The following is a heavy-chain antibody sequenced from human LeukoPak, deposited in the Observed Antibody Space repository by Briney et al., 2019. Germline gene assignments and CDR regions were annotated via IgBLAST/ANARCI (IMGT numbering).Heavy chain of an antibody. J-gene: IGHJ4*02. V-gene: IGHV3-21*01. Sequence: GGSLRLSCAASGFTFSTYSMNWVRQAPGKGLEWVSPITGSSSYIYYADSVKGRFTISRDNAKNSLYLQMNSLRAEDTAVYYCAIYYSDSSGFPYPFDYWGQGALVTVSS. CDR1: GFTFSTYS. CDR2: ITGSSSYI. D-gene: IGHD3-22*01. CDR3: AIYYSDSSGFPYPFDY.